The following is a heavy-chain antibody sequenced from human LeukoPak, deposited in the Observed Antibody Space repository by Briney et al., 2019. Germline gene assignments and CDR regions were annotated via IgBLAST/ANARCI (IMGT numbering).Heavy chain of an antibody. V-gene: IGHV3-21*01. CDR1: GFTFSTYS. CDR2: ISPDSNYK. CDR3: VRGGYRGFDYEY. D-gene: IGHD5-12*01. Sequence: GGSLRLSCAASGFTFSTYSMNWLRLAPEKGLEWVSSISPDSNYKYYVDSVKGRFTISRDNAKSSLYLQMNSLRAEDTAVYYCVRGGYRGFDYEYWGQGTLVTVSS. J-gene: IGHJ4*02.